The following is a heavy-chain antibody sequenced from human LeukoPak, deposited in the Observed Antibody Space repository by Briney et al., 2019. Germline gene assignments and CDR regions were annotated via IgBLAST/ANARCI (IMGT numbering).Heavy chain of an antibody. D-gene: IGHD3-10*01. CDR3: AKDTRYHGSGTYATAAFDI. Sequence: GGSLRLSCAASGFIFSNYGMHWVRQAPGKGPEWVAIIRYDGSKTYYADSVKGRFTISRDNSKNTLYVQMNSLRIEGAAVYYCAKDTRYHGSGTYATAAFDIWGQGTMVTVSS. CDR2: IRYDGSKT. V-gene: IGHV3-30*02. J-gene: IGHJ3*02. CDR1: GFIFSNYG.